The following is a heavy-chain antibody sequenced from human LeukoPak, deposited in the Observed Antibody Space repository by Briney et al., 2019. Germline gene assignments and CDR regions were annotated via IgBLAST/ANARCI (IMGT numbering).Heavy chain of an antibody. V-gene: IGHV4-59*11. CDR2: IHYSGSI. D-gene: IGHD6-13*01. CDR3: ARAGGDIVAADFDF. CDR1: GASISSRY. Sequence: SETLSLTCTVSGASISSRYWSWIRQPPGKGLEWVGDIHYSGSINYNPSLKSRVTISADTSKNQFSLKLSSVTAADTAVYYCARAGGDIVAADFDFWGQGTLVTVSS. J-gene: IGHJ4*02.